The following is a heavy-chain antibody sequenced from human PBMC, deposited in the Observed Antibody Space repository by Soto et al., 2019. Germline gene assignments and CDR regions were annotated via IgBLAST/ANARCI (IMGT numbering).Heavy chain of an antibody. J-gene: IGHJ3*01. D-gene: IGHD3-16*01. V-gene: IGHV3-15*01. Sequence: GGSLRLSCAASGFTFSSYEMNWVRQAPGKGLEWVGHIRSNIDGATTAYAAPVKGRLTISRDESKNTVDLQMNSLITEDTAVYYCTTDWGSGTHYARAFDVWGQGTMVTVSS. CDR1: GFTFSSYE. CDR3: TTDWGSGTHYARAFDV. CDR2: IRSNIDGATT.